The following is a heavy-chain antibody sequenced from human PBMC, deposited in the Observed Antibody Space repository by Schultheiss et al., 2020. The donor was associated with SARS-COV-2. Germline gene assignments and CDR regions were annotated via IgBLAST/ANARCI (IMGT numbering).Heavy chain of an antibody. V-gene: IGHV1-2*06. CDR3: ARAIGWAMVRGAFDI. D-gene: IGHD5-18*01. J-gene: IGHJ3*02. Sequence: ASVKVSCKASGGTFSSYAISWVRQAPGQGLEWMGRINPNSGGTNYAQKFQGRVTMTRDTSISTAYMELSRLRSDDTAVNYCARAIGWAMVRGAFDIWGQGTMVTVSS. CDR1: GGTFSSYA. CDR2: INPNSGGT.